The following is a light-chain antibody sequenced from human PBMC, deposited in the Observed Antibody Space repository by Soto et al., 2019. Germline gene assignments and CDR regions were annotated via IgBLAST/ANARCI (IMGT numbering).Light chain of an antibody. J-gene: IGLJ1*01. V-gene: IGLV2-14*01. Sequence: QSALTQPSSVSGSPGQSITISCTGTSSDVGVYNYVSWYQQHPGKAPKLMIYEVSNRPSGVSNRFSGSKSGNTASLTISGLQAEDEPDYYCSSYTSSSTYVFGTDSTYVLGTGTKVTVL. CDR1: SSDVGVYNY. CDR3: SSYTSSSTYVFGTDSTYV. CDR2: EVS.